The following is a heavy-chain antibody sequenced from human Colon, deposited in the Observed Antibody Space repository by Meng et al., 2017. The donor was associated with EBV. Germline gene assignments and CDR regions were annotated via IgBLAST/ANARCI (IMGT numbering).Heavy chain of an antibody. D-gene: IGHD3-16*01. J-gene: IGHJ4*02. Sequence: LQESGQGLVKPSETLSLTCIVSGDSVSDTNHFWGWVRQAPGKGLEWVGSINSNWNTYSNPSLTSRVTMSLDTSKNQFSLKLSSVTAADTAVYYCVRVRGDFDYWGQGTLVTVSS. CDR1: GDSVSDTNHF. CDR3: VRVRGDFDY. V-gene: IGHV4-39*07. CDR2: INSNWNT.